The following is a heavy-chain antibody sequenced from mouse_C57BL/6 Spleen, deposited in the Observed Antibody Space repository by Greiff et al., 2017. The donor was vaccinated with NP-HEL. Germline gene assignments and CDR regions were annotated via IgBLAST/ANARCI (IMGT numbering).Heavy chain of an antibody. CDR2: IYYSGTI. CDR1: GISITTGNYR. CDR3: ARDRYYYGSQVPFDY. Sequence: EVQLQESGPGLVKPSQTVFLTCTVTGISITTGNYRWSWIRQFPGNKLEWIGYIYYSGTITFNPSLTSRTTITRDTPKNQFFLEMNSLTAEDTATYYCARDRYYYGSQVPFDYWGQGTTLTVSS. D-gene: IGHD1-1*01. V-gene: IGHV3-5*01. J-gene: IGHJ2*01.